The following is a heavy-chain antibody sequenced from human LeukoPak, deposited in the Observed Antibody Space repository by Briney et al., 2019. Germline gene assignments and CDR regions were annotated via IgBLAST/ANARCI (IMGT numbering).Heavy chain of an antibody. Sequence: GGSLRLSCAASGFTFSSYAMSWVRQAPGKGLEWVSALSGSGGSTYYADSVKGRFTISRDNSKNTLYLQMNSLRAEDTAVYYCAKAPIVVVTGPFDSWGQGTLVTVSS. CDR3: AKAPIVVVTGPFDS. V-gene: IGHV3-23*01. CDR2: LSGSGGST. J-gene: IGHJ4*02. CDR1: GFTFSSYA. D-gene: IGHD2-21*02.